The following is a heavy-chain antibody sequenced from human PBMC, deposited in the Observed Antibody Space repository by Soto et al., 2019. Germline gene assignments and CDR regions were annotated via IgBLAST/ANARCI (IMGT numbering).Heavy chain of an antibody. CDR3: ARRWGTYFDY. V-gene: IGHV4-59*01. CDR2: IYYSGST. Sequence: QVQLQESGPGLVKPSETLSLTCTVSGSSINSYYWSWIRQPPGKGLEWIGYIYYSGSTNYNPSLKSRVTISVDTSNNQFSLKLSSVTAADTAVYYCARRWGTYFDYWGQGTLVTVSS. D-gene: IGHD7-27*01. J-gene: IGHJ4*02. CDR1: GSSINSYY.